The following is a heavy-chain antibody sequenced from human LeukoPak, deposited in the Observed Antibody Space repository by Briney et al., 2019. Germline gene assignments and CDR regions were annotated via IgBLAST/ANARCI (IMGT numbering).Heavy chain of an antibody. CDR3: VRVDGGFDI. V-gene: IGHV3-48*02. CDR2: ISGSSSII. CDR1: GFTFSSYS. Sequence: PGGSLRLSCAGTGFTFSSYSMNWVRQAPGKGLEWVSYISGSSSIIYNADSVKGRFTISGDNAKNSLYLQMNSLRDEDTAMYYCVRVDGGFDIWGQGTMVTVSS. J-gene: IGHJ3*02.